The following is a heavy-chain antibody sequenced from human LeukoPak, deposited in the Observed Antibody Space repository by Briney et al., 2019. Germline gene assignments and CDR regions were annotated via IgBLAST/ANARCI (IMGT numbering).Heavy chain of an antibody. V-gene: IGHV1-46*01. CDR3: ARDAEVGARHFDY. CDR1: GYTFTSYY. D-gene: IGHD1-26*01. CDR2: INPSGGST. Sequence: GGSLRLSCVASGYTFTSYYMHWVRQAPGQGLEWMGIINPSGGSTSYAQKFQGRVTMTRDTSTSTVYMELSSLRSEDTAVYYCARDAEVGARHFDYWGQGTLVTVSS. J-gene: IGHJ4*02.